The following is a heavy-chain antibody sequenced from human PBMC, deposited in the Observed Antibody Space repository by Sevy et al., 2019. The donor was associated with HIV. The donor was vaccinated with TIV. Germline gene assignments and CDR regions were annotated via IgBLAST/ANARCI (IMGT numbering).Heavy chain of an antibody. V-gene: IGHV5-51*01. CDR1: GYSFTSYW. Sequence: GESLKISCEGSGYSFTSYWIGWVRQMPGKGLEWMGIIYPGDSDTRYSPSFQGQVTISADKSISTAYLQWSSLKASDTAMYYCARLIVDTAMVTRPTQEYYYYYYGMDVWGQGTTVTVSS. D-gene: IGHD5-18*01. CDR3: ARLIVDTAMVTRPTQEYYYYYYGMDV. J-gene: IGHJ6*02. CDR2: IYPGDSDT.